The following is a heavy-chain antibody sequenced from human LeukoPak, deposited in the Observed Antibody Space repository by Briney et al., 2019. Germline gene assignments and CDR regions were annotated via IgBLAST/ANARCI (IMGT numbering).Heavy chain of an antibody. D-gene: IGHD6-13*01. V-gene: IGHV4-59*01. CDR1: GGSISSYY. CDR2: IYYSGST. Sequence: SEALSLTCTVSGGSISSYYWSWIRQPPGKGLEWIGYIYYSGSTNYNPSLRSRVTISVDTSKNQFSLKLSSVTAADTAVYYCARGGIAAAGSFFDYWGQGTLVTVSS. J-gene: IGHJ4*02. CDR3: ARGGIAAAGSFFDY.